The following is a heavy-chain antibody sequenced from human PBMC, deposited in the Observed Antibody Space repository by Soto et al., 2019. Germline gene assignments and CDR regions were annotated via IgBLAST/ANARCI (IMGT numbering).Heavy chain of an antibody. CDR3: ASLIRYFDWSQVDY. CDR1: GGSISSSSYY. Sequence: QLQLQESGPGLVKPSETLSLTCTVSGGSISSSSYYWGWIRQPPGKGLEWIGSIYYSGSTYYNPSLKSRVTISVDTSKNQFSLKLSSVTAADTAVYYCASLIRYFDWSQVDYWGQGTLVTVSS. J-gene: IGHJ4*02. D-gene: IGHD3-9*01. CDR2: IYYSGST. V-gene: IGHV4-39*01.